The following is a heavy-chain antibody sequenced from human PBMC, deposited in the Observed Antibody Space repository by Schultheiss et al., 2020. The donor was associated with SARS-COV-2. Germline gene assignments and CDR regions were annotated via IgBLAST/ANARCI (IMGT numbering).Heavy chain of an antibody. CDR3: ARGPTMTTYRWFDP. CDR2: INHSGST. D-gene: IGHD4-17*01. J-gene: IGHJ5*02. V-gene: IGHV4-34*01. Sequence: SETLSLTCAVYGGSFSGYYWSWIRQPPGKGLEWIGEINHSGSTNYNPSLKSRVTISVDTSKNQFSLKLSSVTAADTAVYYCARGPTMTTYRWFDPWGQGTLVTVSS. CDR1: GGSFSGYY.